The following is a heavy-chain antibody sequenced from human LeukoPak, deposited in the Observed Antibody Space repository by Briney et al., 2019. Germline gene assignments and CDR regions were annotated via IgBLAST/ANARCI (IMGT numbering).Heavy chain of an antibody. CDR1: ADSFSGYY. Sequence: SETLSLTCAVYADSFSGYYWTWIRQPPGKGLEWIGEVNHSGSTNYNPSLKSRVTLSVDTSKNQFSLRLRSVNAADTAVYYCARGGSSSSILVQNRNRFDYWGQGTLVTVSS. J-gene: IGHJ4*02. D-gene: IGHD6-6*01. CDR2: VNHSGST. V-gene: IGHV4-34*01. CDR3: ARGGSSSSILVQNRNRFDY.